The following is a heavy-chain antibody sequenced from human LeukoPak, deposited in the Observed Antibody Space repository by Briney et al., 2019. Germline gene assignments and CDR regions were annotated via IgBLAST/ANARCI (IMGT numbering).Heavy chain of an antibody. J-gene: IGHJ4*02. CDR3: ARGPHTGVNYYDSSGYYY. D-gene: IGHD3-22*01. Sequence: SETLSLTCAVYGGYFSGYYWSWIRQPPGKGLEWIGKINHSGSTNYNPSLKSRVTISVDTSKNQFSLKLSSVTAADTAVYYCARGPHTGVNYYDSSGYYYWGQGTLVTVSS. CDR2: INHSGST. CDR1: GGYFSGYY. V-gene: IGHV4-34*01.